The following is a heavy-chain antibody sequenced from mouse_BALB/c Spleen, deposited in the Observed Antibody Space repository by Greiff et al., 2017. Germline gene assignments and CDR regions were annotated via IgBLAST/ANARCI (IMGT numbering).Heavy chain of an antibody. CDR3: ARSRGVPDY. CDR1: GFNIKDTD. J-gene: IGHJ2*01. D-gene: IGHD2-14*01. V-gene: IGHV14-3*02. CDR2: IDPANGNT. Sequence: EVQLQQSGAELVKPGASVKLSCTASGFNIKDTDMHWVKQRPEQGLEWIGRIDPANGNTKYDPKFQGRATITADTSSNTAYLQLSSLTSEDTAVYYCARSRGVPDYWGQGTTLTVSS.